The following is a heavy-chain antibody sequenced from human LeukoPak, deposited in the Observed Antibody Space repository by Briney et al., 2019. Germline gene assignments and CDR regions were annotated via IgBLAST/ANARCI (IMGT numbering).Heavy chain of an antibody. CDR3: ARAMLGGSYFDY. CDR1: GFTFSSYS. V-gene: IGHV3-21*01. D-gene: IGHD1-26*01. J-gene: IGHJ4*02. Sequence: GGSLRLSCAAYGFTFSSYSMNWVRQAPGKGLEWVSSISSSSSYIYYADSVKGRFTISRDNAKNSLCLQMNSLRAEDTAVYYCARAMLGGSYFDYWGQGTLVTVSS. CDR2: ISSSSSYI.